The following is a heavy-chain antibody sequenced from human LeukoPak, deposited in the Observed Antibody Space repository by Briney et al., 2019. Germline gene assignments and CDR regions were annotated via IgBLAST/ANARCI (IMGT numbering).Heavy chain of an antibody. Sequence: PSETLSLTCAVSGGSISSSNWWSWVRQPPGKGLEWIGSIYYSGSTYYNPSLKSRVTISVDTSKNQFSLKLSSVTAADTAVYYCARGNYDFWSGPRVDYWGQGTLVTVSS. CDR1: GGSISSSNW. V-gene: IGHV4-39*01. CDR2: IYYSGST. J-gene: IGHJ4*02. D-gene: IGHD3-3*01. CDR3: ARGNYDFWSGPRVDY.